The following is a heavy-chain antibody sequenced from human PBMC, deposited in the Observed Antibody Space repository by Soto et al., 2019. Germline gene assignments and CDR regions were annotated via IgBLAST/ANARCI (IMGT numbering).Heavy chain of an antibody. CDR2: VYFSGDS. CDR3: ARHRPAASRYAYYHYMDV. CDR1: GGSVSSAGYF. V-gene: IGHV4-39*01. D-gene: IGHD3-9*01. J-gene: IGHJ6*03. Sequence: SETLSLTCTVSGGSVSSAGYFWGWIRQPPGKGLEWLGSVYFSGDSYYNPSLKSRVAMSVDTSKSQFSLNLTSATAADTAVYYCARHRPAASRYAYYHYMDVWGKGTTVTVSS.